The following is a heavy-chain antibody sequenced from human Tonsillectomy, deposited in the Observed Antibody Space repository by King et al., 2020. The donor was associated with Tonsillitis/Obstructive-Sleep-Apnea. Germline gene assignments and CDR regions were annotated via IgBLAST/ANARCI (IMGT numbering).Heavy chain of an antibody. D-gene: IGHD2-2*01. CDR3: ASSFRGYCSSTSCSNDAFDI. CDR1: GFTFSSYS. CDR2: ISSSSSYI. V-gene: IGHV3-21*01. J-gene: IGHJ3*02. Sequence: QLVQSGGGLVKPGGSLRLSCAASGFTFSSYSMNWVRQAPGKGLEWVSSISSSSSYIYYADSVKGRFTISRDNAKNSLYLQMNSLRAEDTAVYYCASSFRGYCSSTSCSNDAFDIWGQGTMVTVSS.